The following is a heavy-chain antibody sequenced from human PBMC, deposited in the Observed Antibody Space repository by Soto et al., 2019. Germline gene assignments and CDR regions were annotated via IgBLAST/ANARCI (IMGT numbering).Heavy chain of an antibody. J-gene: IGHJ4*02. V-gene: IGHV3-23*01. Sequence: EVQLLESGGGLVQPGGSLRLSCAASGFTFSSYAMSWVRQAPGKGLEWVSAISGSGGSAYYADSVKGRFTISRDNSKNTLYLQMNSLRAEDTAVYYCAKGYCSSTSCYEDYWGQGTLVTVSS. D-gene: IGHD2-2*01. CDR1: GFTFSSYA. CDR2: ISGSGGSA. CDR3: AKGYCSSTSCYEDY.